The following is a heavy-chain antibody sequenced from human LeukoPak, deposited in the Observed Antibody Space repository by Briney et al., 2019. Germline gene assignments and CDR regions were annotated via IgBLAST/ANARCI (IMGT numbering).Heavy chain of an antibody. CDR1: GFTFDDYG. V-gene: IGHV3-20*04. Sequence: GGSLRLSCAASGFTFDDYGMSWVRHAPGKGLEWVSGINWNGGSTGSADSVKGRFTISRDNAKNSLYLQMNSLRAEDTALYYCARVYGAEQGYAFDIWGQGTMVTVSS. J-gene: IGHJ3*02. CDR3: ARVYGAEQGYAFDI. CDR2: INWNGGST. D-gene: IGHD4-17*01.